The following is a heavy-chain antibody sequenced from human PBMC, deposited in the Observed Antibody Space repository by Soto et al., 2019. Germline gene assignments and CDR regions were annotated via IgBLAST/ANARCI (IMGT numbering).Heavy chain of an antibody. J-gene: IGHJ4*02. CDR1: GCSISSYY. Sequence: PSETLSLTCTVSGCSISSYYLSWIRQPPGKGLEWIGYIYYSGSTNYNPSLKSRVTISVDTSKNQFSLKLSSVTAADTAVYYCARLVVVPAASYYFDYWGQGTLVTVSS. V-gene: IGHV4-59*08. D-gene: IGHD2-2*01. CDR3: ARLVVVPAASYYFDY. CDR2: IYYSGST.